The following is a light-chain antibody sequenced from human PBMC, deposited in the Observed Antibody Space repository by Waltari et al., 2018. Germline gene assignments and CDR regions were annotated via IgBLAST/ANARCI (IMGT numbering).Light chain of an antibody. J-gene: IGKJ5*01. CDR1: QSVLHSSNNKNY. V-gene: IGKV4-1*01. CDR3: QQYYSTPPT. Sequence: DIVMTQSPDSLAVSLGERATINCRSSQSVLHSSNNKNYLAWYQQKPGQPPKLLIYWASSRQSGVPYRFSGSGSGREFTLTISSLQAEDVAVYYCQQYYSTPPTFGQGTRLEIK. CDR2: WAS.